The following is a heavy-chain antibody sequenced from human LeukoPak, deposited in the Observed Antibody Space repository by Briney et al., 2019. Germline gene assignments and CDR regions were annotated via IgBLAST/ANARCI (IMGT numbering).Heavy chain of an antibody. D-gene: IGHD3-22*01. V-gene: IGHV3-48*01. Sequence: GGSLRLSCAASGFTFSSYSMNWVRQAPGKGLEWVSYISSSSSTIYYADSVKGRFTISRDNAKNSLYLQMNSLRAKDTAVYYCARPDSSGYFDWGQGTLVTVSS. CDR2: ISSSSSTI. CDR1: GFTFSSYS. CDR3: ARPDSSGYFD. J-gene: IGHJ4*02.